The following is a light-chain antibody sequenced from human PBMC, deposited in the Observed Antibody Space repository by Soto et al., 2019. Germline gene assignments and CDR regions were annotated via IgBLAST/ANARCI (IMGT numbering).Light chain of an antibody. J-gene: IGLJ2*01. Sequence: QSVLTQPASVSGSPGQSITISCTGTSNDVGAYNYVSWYQQFAGKAPKLMIYEVSNRPSGVSNRFSGSKSGNTASLTISGLQAEDEADYYCSSYTNSSTLNLIFGGGTKLTVL. CDR2: EVS. CDR1: SNDVGAYNY. CDR3: SSYTNSSTLNLI. V-gene: IGLV2-14*01.